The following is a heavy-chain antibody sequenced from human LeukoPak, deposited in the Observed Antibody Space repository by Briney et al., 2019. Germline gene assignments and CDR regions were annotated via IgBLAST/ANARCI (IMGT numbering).Heavy chain of an antibody. V-gene: IGHV3-9*03. Sequence: GRSLRLSCAASGFTFGDYAMHWVRQAPGKGLEWVSGISWNSGSIGYADSVKGRFTISRDNAKNSLYLQMNSLRAEDMALYYCAKASGDYQDYFDYWGQGTLVTVSS. D-gene: IGHD4-17*01. J-gene: IGHJ4*02. CDR3: AKASGDYQDYFDY. CDR1: GFTFGDYA. CDR2: ISWNSGSI.